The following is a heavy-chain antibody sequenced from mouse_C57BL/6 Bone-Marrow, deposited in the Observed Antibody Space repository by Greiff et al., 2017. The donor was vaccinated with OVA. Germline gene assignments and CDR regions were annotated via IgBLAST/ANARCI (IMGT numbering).Heavy chain of an antibody. Sequence: QVQLQQPGAELVRPGTSVKLSCKASGYTFTSYWMHWVKQRPGQGLEWIGVIDPSDSYTNYNQKFKGKATLTVDTSSSTAYMQLSSLTSDDSAVYYCAREEAQAYYFDYWGQGTTLTVSS. CDR1: GYTFTSYW. CDR2: IDPSDSYT. V-gene: IGHV1-59*01. CDR3: AREEAQAYYFDY. J-gene: IGHJ2*01. D-gene: IGHD3-2*02.